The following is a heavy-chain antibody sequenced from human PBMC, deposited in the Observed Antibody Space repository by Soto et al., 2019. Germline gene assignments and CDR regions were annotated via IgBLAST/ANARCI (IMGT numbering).Heavy chain of an antibody. CDR2: IIPIFGTA. CDR1: GGTFSSYA. J-gene: IGHJ3*02. V-gene: IGHV1-69*12. CDR3: ASDGVNDGADAFYI. D-gene: IGHD1-1*01. Sequence: QVQLVQSGAEVKKPGSSVKVSCKASGGTFSSYAISWVREAAGQGLEWMGGIIPIFGTANYAQKFQGRVTITADESTSTSYMELSSLRSEDTAVYYAASDGVNDGADAFYIWGQGTMVTVSS.